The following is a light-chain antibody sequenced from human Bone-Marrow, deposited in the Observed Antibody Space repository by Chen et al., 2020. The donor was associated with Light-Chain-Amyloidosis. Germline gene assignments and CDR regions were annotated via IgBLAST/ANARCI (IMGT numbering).Light chain of an antibody. CDR2: LGS. V-gene: IGKV2-28*01. J-gene: IGKJ5*01. CDR1: QSLLHSNGYNH. CDR3: MQGLQVPFT. Sequence: DVVMTQSPLSLPVTPGEPASISCRSSQSLLHSNGYNHLDWSLQKPGQSPQLLIYLGSNRASGVHDRFSGRASGREFILKISRFEAADVGVYYCMQGLQVPFTFAQGTRLEIK.